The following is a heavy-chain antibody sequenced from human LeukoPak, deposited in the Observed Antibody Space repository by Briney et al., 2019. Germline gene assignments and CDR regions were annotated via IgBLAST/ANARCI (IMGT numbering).Heavy chain of an antibody. V-gene: IGHV4-61*02. CDR2: IYTSGST. J-gene: IGHJ4*02. D-gene: IGHD1-26*01. CDR3: ARDWYSGSFGYFDY. Sequence: SETLSLTCTVSGGLISSGSYYWSWIRQPAGKGLEWIGRIYTSGSTNYNPSLKSRVTMSVDTSKNQFSLKLSSVTAADTAAYYCARDWYSGSFGYFDYWGQGTLVTVSS. CDR1: GGLISSGSYY.